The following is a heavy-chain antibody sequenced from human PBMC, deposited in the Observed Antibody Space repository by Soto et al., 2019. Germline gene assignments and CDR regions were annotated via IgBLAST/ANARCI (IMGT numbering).Heavy chain of an antibody. Sequence: SQTLSLTCAISGDSVSSNSAAWNWIRQSPSRGLEWLGRTYYRSKWYNDYAVSVKSRITINPDTPKNQFSLQLNSVTPEDTAVYYFARESGGNWNDEILNAFDIWGQGTMVTVSS. V-gene: IGHV6-1*01. J-gene: IGHJ3*02. CDR2: TYYRSKWYN. CDR3: ARESGGNWNDEILNAFDI. D-gene: IGHD1-1*01. CDR1: GDSVSSNSAA.